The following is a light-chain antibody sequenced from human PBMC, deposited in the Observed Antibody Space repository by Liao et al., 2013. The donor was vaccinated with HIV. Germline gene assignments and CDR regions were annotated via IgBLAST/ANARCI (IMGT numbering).Light chain of an antibody. CDR2: QDS. CDR3: QAWDNSIAM. CDR1: KLGDKY. Sequence: SYELTQPPSVSVSPGQTASITCSGDKLGDKYACWYQQKPGQSPVLVIYQDSKRPSGIPERFSGSNSGNTATLTISGTQAMDEADYYCQAWDNSIAMFGGGTRVTVL. J-gene: IGLJ3*02. V-gene: IGLV3-1*01.